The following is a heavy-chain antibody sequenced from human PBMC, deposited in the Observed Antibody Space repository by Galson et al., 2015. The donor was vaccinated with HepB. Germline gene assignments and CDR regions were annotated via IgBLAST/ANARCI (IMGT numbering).Heavy chain of an antibody. D-gene: IGHD3-9*01. J-gene: IGHJ4*02. CDR3: ARGDYDMLTGYFDIYFDS. CDR1: GGTFSSYI. V-gene: IGHV1-69*02. CDR2: ITPIVAIT. Sequence: SVKVSCKASGGTFSSYIISWVRQAPGQGLEWMGSITPIVAITNYAQKFQGRVTMTADKSTSTVYLELSSLRSEDTAVYYCARGDYDMLTGYFDIYFDSWGQGTLVTVSS.